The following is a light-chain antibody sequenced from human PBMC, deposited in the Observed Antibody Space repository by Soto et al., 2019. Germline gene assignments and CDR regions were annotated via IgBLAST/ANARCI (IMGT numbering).Light chain of an antibody. Sequence: QAVLTQPPSVSAAPGQKVTISCSGSSSNIGNNYVSWYQQLPGTAPKLLIYENNKRPSGIPDRFSGSKSGTSATLGITGLQTGDEADYDCGTCDKSLSSGVFGGGTKLTVL. CDR2: ENN. CDR1: SSNIGNNY. V-gene: IGLV1-51*01. CDR3: GTCDKSLSSGV. J-gene: IGLJ3*02.